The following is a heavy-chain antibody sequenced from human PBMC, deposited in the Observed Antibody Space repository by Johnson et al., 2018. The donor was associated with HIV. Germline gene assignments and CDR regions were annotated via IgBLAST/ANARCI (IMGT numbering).Heavy chain of an antibody. CDR3: SREVYQMTAFDI. V-gene: IGHV3-15*01. CDR1: GFSFSNAW. Sequence: VQLVESGGGLVKPGESLRLSCAASGFSFSNAWMNWVRQAPGKGLEWVGRIKSKTDGGATDYPAPVKDRFTISRDDSKNTLYLQINSLKTDDTGVYYCSREVYQMTAFDIWGQGTVVTVSS. D-gene: IGHD2-2*01. J-gene: IGHJ3*02. CDR2: IKSKTDGGAT.